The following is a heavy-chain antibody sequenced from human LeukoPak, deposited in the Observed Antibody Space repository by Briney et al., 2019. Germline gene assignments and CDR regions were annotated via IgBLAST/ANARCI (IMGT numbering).Heavy chain of an antibody. CDR2: INAGNGNI. J-gene: IGHJ6*02. D-gene: IGHD3-9*01. CDR3: AREHDILTGYGMDV. Sequence: ASVKVSCTASAFIFTTYAIHWVRQAPGQRLEWMGWINAGNGNIKYSQTLQGGVTLSRDTSASTAYMELSSLRSEDTAVYYCAREHDILTGYGMDVWGQGTTVTVSS. V-gene: IGHV1-3*01. CDR1: AFIFTTYA.